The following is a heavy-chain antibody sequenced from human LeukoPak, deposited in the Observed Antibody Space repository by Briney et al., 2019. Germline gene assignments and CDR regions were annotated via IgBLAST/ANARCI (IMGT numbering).Heavy chain of an antibody. Sequence: SETLSLTCAVSGYSISSGSYWGWIRQPPRKWLEWIGSIFHSGSTYYNPYRKGRVTISVDTSKTQFYLKMSSVTAADMAVYYCATPLGVYYSDSSGIRSTGYFDYWGQGTLVTVSS. J-gene: IGHJ4*02. CDR3: ATPLGVYYSDSSGIRSTGYFDY. V-gene: IGHV4-38-2*01. CDR1: GYSISSGSY. CDR2: IFHSGST. D-gene: IGHD3-22*01.